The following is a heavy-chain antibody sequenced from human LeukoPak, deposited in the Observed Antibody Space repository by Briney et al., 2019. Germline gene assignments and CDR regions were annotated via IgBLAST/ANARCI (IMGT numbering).Heavy chain of an antibody. CDR1: GGSFSGYY. D-gene: IGHD2/OR15-2a*01. Sequence: SETLSLTCAVYGGSFSGYYWSWIRQPPGKGLEWIGSIYYSGSTYYDPSLKSRVTISVDTSKNQFSLKLSSVTAADTAVYYCARRRIYYFDYWGQGTLVTVSS. J-gene: IGHJ4*02. CDR3: ARRRIYYFDY. CDR2: IYYSGST. V-gene: IGHV4-34*01.